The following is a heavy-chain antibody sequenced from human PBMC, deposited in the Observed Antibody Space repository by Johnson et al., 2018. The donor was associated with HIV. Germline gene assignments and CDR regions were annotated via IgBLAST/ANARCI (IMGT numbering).Heavy chain of an antibody. J-gene: IGHJ3*02. D-gene: IGHD2-2*01. CDR1: GFTFSSYW. CDR2: INQDGSEK. V-gene: IGHV3-7*03. CDR3: ARGGSTSWLGAFDI. Sequence: VQLVESGGGLVQPGGSLRLSCAASGFTFSSYWMSWVRQAPGKGLEWVANINQDGSEKYYVDSVKGRFTISRDNAKNSLYLQMNSLRAEDTALYYCARGGSTSWLGAFDIWGQGTMVTVSS.